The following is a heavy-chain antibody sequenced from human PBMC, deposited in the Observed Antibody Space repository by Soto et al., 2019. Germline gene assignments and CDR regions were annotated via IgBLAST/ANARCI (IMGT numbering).Heavy chain of an antibody. V-gene: IGHV4-59*01. CDR2: IYNSGST. CDR1: GVSISGYY. D-gene: IGHD6-19*01. Sequence: QVQLQESGPGLVKPSETLSLTCIVSGVSISGYYWNWIRQPPGKGLEWSGHIYNSGSTNYNPSRRSRVTMSVDTSKNQFSLKLSSVTAADTAVYCCARGNGWYSYWGQGTLVTVSS. J-gene: IGHJ4*02. CDR3: ARGNGWYSY.